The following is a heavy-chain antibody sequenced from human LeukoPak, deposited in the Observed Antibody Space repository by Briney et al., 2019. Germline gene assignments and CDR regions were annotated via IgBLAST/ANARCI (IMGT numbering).Heavy chain of an antibody. CDR3: ATSPDRWLTRFDY. J-gene: IGHJ4*02. Sequence: SETLSLTCTASGDSISSFYWSWIRQPAGKGLEWIGRMYASGSTTYNPALKSRVTMSVDTSKTQFSLKLSSVTAADTAVYYCATSPDRWLTRFDYWGQGTLVTVSS. CDR2: MYASGST. CDR1: GDSISSFY. V-gene: IGHV4-4*07. D-gene: IGHD6-19*01.